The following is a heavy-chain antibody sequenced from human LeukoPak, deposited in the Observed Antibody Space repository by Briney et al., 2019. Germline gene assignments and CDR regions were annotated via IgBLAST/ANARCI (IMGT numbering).Heavy chain of an antibody. CDR2: IYPKGST. V-gene: IGHV4-30-2*02. Sequence: PSETLSLTCAVSGGSISSGSYSWSWIRQPPGKGLEWIGYIYPKGSTYYNPSLKSRVILSLDKSANQFSLNLSSVTAADTAVYYCARIYVLAAADPYYFDYWGQGTLVTVSS. D-gene: IGHD6-13*01. J-gene: IGHJ4*02. CDR3: ARIYVLAAADPYYFDY. CDR1: GGSISSGSYS.